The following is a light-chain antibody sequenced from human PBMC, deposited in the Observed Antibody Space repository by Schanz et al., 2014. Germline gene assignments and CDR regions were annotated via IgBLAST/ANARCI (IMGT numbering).Light chain of an antibody. Sequence: EIVMTQSPGTLSVSPGERATLSCRASQSVSSNLAWYQQKYGQAPRLLIYGAGTRATGIPARFSGSGSGTEFTLNISSLQSEDFAVYYCQQYNNWPQTFGQGTKVEVK. CDR1: QSVSSN. CDR3: QQYNNWPQT. CDR2: GAG. V-gene: IGKV3-15*01. J-gene: IGKJ1*01.